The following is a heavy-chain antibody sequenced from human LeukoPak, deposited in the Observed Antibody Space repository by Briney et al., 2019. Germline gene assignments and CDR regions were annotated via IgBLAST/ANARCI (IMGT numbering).Heavy chain of an antibody. CDR3: PRRYCSSTSSYYFDY. D-gene: IGHD2-2*01. CDR2: INPNSAGT. Sequence: ASVKVSCKASGYTFTDYYMHWVRQAPGQGLEWMGWINPNSAGTNYAQNFQGRVTMTRDTSINTAYMELTRLRSDDTAVYYCPRRYCSSTSSYYFDYWGQGTLVTVSS. V-gene: IGHV1-2*02. CDR1: GYTFTDYY. J-gene: IGHJ4*02.